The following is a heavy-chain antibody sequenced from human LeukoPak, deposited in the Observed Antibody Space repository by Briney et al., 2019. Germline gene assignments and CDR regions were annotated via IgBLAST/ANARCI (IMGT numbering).Heavy chain of an antibody. CDR1: GGTFSSYA. Sequence: ASVKVSCKASGGTFSSYAISWVRQAPGQGLEWMGGIIPIFGTANYAQKFQGRVTITTDESTSTAYMELSSLRSEDTAVYYCAGRLRDGIFGVVTKFDPWVREPWSPSPQ. CDR3: AGRLRDGIFGVVTKFDP. D-gene: IGHD3-3*01. J-gene: IGHJ5*02. V-gene: IGHV1-69*05. CDR2: IIPIFGTA.